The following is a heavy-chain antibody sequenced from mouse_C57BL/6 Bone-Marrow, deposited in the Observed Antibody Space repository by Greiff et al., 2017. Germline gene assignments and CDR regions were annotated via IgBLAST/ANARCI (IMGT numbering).Heavy chain of an antibody. J-gene: IGHJ1*03. D-gene: IGHD1-1*01. V-gene: IGHV1-69*01. CDR3: ATLITTVVANWYFDV. CDR2: IDPSDSYT. CDR1: GYTFLSYW. Sequence: VQLQQPGAELVMPGASVKLSCKASGYTFLSYWMHWVKQRPGQGLEWIGEIDPSDSYTNYNQKFKGKSTLTVDKSSSTAYMQLSSLTSEDSAVYYCATLITTVVANWYFDVWGTGTTVTVSS.